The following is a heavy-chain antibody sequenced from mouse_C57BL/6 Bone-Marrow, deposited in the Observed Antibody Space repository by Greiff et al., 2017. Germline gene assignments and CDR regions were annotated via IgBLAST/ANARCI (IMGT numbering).Heavy chain of an antibody. CDR1: GYTFTDYE. CDR2: IDPETGGT. J-gene: IGHJ2*01. Sequence: VQLQESGAELVRPGASVTLSCKASGYTFTDYEMHWVKQTPVHGLEWIGAIDPETGGTAYNQKFKGKGILTADKSSSTAYMELRSLTSEDSAVYYCTRRGYYYGSSSYYFDYWGQGTTLTVSS. V-gene: IGHV1-15*01. D-gene: IGHD1-1*01. CDR3: TRRGYYYGSSSYYFDY.